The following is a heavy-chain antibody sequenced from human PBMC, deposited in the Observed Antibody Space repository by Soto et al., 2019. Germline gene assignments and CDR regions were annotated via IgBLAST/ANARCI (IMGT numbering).Heavy chain of an antibody. CDR2: ISAYNGNT. D-gene: IGHD3-3*01. Sequence: QVQLVQSGAEVKKPGASVKVSCKASGYTFTSYGISWVRQAPGQGLEWMGWISAYNGNTNYAQKLQGRVTMTTDTSTSPAYMELRSLRSDDTAVYYFAKGTYDWIFGVVIPPEDAFDIWGQGTMVTVSS. J-gene: IGHJ3*02. CDR1: GYTFTSYG. CDR3: AKGTYDWIFGVVIPPEDAFDI. V-gene: IGHV1-18*01.